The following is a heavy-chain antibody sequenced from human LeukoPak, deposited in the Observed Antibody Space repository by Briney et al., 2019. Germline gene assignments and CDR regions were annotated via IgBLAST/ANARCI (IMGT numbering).Heavy chain of an antibody. Sequence: SETLSLTCTVSVGSISSYYWSWIRQPPGKGLEWIGYIYYSGSTNYNPSLKSRVTISVDTSKNQFSLKLSSVTAADTAVYYCASGYSYGPFDYWGQGTLVTVSS. J-gene: IGHJ4*02. CDR1: VGSISSYY. CDR2: IYYSGST. D-gene: IGHD5-18*01. CDR3: ASGYSYGPFDY. V-gene: IGHV4-59*01.